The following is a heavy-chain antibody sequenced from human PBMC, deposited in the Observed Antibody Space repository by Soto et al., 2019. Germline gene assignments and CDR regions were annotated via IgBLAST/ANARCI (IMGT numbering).Heavy chain of an antibody. CDR3: AGDPYYYASDY. J-gene: IGHJ4*02. CDR1: GFSFSYHY. D-gene: IGHD3-10*01. V-gene: IGHV3-11*01. Sequence: GESLRRSWAASGFSFSYHYMTWSRQAPGKGLEWVSYISGSGTTSYYTDSVKGRFTVSRDNAKNSVYLHMNSLRAEDTAVYYCAGDPYYYASDYWGQGTLVTVSS. CDR2: ISGSGTTS.